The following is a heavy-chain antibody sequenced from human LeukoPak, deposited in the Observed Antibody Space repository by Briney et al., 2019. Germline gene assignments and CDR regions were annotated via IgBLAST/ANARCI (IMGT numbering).Heavy chain of an antibody. CDR1: GFTFSNAW. D-gene: IGHD2-21*02. J-gene: IGHJ4*02. Sequence: GGSLRLSCVVSGFTFSNAWMNWVRQAPGKGLEWVGRNKSKTDGGTTYYAAPVKGRITISRDDSTNTPHLQMNSLKTEDTAVYYCTTSLAGAVTAVYPFDNWGQGTLVTVSS. CDR3: TTSLAGAVTAVYPFDN. V-gene: IGHV3-15*01. CDR2: NKSKTDGGTT.